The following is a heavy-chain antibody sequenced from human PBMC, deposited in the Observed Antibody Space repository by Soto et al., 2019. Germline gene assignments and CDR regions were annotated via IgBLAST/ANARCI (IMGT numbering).Heavy chain of an antibody. CDR1: GYTFTSYD. CDR3: ARGVITFGGVIAPYYCYYLDV. Sequence: ASVKVSCKASGYTFTSYDINWVRQATGQGLEWMGWMNPNSGNTGYAQKFQGRVTMTRNTSISTAYMELSSLRSEDTAVYYCARGVITFGGVIAPYYCYYLDVWGKGTTVTAP. CDR2: MNPNSGNT. D-gene: IGHD3-16*02. J-gene: IGHJ6*03. V-gene: IGHV1-8*01.